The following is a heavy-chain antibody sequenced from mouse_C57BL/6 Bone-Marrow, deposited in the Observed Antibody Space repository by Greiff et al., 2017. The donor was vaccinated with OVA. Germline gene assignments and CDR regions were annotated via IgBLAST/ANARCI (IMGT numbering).Heavy chain of an antibody. CDR3: ARASSGYYAMDY. CDR1: GYTFTSYW. CDR2: IHPNSGST. D-gene: IGHD3-2*02. J-gene: IGHJ4*01. V-gene: IGHV1-64*01. Sequence: QVQLQQPGAELVKPGASVKLSCKASGYTFTSYWMHWVKQRPGQGLEWIGMIHPNSGSTTYHEKFKSKATLTVDKSSSTAYMQLSSLTSEYSAVYYCARASSGYYAMDYWGQGTSVTVSS.